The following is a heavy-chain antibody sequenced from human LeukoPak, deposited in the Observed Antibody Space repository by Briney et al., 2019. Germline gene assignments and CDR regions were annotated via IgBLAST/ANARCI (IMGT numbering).Heavy chain of an antibody. J-gene: IGHJ4*02. CDR1: GFTFSSYE. V-gene: IGHV3-21*01. CDR2: ISSSSSYI. Sequence: PGGSLRLSCAASGFTFSSYEMNWVRQAPGKGLEWVSSISSSSSYIYYADSVKGRFTISRDNAKNSLYLQMNSLRAEDTAVYYCARGPSLSEPSDYWGQGTLVTVSS. CDR3: ARGPSLSEPSDY.